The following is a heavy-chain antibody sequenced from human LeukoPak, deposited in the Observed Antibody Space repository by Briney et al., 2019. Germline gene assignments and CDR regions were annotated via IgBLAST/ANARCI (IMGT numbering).Heavy chain of an antibody. J-gene: IGHJ4*02. CDR1: GGSISGGSYY. D-gene: IGHD2/OR15-2a*01. V-gene: IGHV4-61*01. CDR2: IYYSGST. CDR3: ARGEYGLFDY. Sequence: SESLSLTCTVSGGSISGGSYYWSWIRQPPGKGLEWIGYIYYSGSTTYNLSLKSRVTISVDTSKNQLSPKLSSVTAADTAVYYCARGEYGLFDYWGQGTLVTVSS.